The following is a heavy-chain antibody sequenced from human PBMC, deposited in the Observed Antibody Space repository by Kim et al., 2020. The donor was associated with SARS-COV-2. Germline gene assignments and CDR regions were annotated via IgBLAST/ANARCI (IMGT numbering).Heavy chain of an antibody. CDR2: ISGSGGST. CDR3: SGDYGDYGAIIWY. CDR1: GFTFSSYA. Sequence: GGSLRLSCAASGFTFSSYAMSWVRQAPGKGLEWVSAISGSGGSTYYADSVKGRFTISRDNSKNTLYLQMNSLRAEDTAVYYCSGDYGDYGAIIWYWGQGTLVTVSS. J-gene: IGHJ4*02. D-gene: IGHD4-17*01. V-gene: IGHV3-23*01.